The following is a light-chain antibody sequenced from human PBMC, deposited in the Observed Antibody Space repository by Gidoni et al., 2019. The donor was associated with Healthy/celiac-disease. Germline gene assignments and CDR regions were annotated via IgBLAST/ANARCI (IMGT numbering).Light chain of an antibody. CDR1: QSISSY. Sequence: IQLTPSPSSLSASVGDRVTITCRASQSISSYLNWSQQKPGKAPKLLIYAASSLQSGVPSRFSGSGSGTDFTLTISSLQPEDFATYYCQQSYSTPQTFGQGTKVEIK. J-gene: IGKJ1*01. V-gene: IGKV1-39*01. CDR3: QQSYSTPQT. CDR2: AAS.